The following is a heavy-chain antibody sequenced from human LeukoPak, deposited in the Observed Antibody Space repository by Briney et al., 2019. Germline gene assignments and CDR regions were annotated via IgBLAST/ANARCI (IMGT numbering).Heavy chain of an antibody. CDR2: INHSGST. J-gene: IGHJ5*02. D-gene: IGHD3-10*01. V-gene: IGHV4-34*01. CDR3: ASVYGSGRNNWFDP. CDR1: GGSFSGYY. Sequence: SETPSLTCAVYGGSFSGYYWSWIRQPPGKGLEWIGEINHSGSTNCNPSLKSRVTISVDTSKNQFSLKLSSVAAADTAVYYCASVYGSGRNNWFDPWGQGTLVTVSS.